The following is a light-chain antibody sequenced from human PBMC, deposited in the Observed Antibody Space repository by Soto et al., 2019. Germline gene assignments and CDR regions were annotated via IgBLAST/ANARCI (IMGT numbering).Light chain of an antibody. Sequence: EVVLTQSPGTLSLSPGERATISCRASQSVGGNHLAWYQQKPGQSPRLLIYGASGRPTGLPDRFSGSGSGTDFTLTIYRLETEDFAVYQCQQYDSFPWTFGQGTRLEIK. CDR2: GAS. J-gene: IGKJ1*01. CDR3: QQYDSFPWT. CDR1: QSVGGNH. V-gene: IGKV3-20*01.